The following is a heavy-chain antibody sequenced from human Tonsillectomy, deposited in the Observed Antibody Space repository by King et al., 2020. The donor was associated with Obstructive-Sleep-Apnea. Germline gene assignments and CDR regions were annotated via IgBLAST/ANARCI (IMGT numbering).Heavy chain of an antibody. V-gene: IGHV4-39*07. CDR1: GGSISGTTYY. CDR3: ARGRTSNYGYHLDY. CDR2: VYNSGTT. J-gene: IGHJ4*02. D-gene: IGHD5-18*01. Sequence: QLQESGPGLVKPSETLSLTCTVSGGSISGTTYYWGWIRQPPGKGLEWIGSVYNSGTTHYNPSLKSRVTISADTSKNQISLNLSSVAAADTAVYFCARGRTSNYGYHLDYWGQGTLVTVSS.